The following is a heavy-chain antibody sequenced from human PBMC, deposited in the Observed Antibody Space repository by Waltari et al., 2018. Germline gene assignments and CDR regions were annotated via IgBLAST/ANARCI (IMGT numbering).Heavy chain of an antibody. V-gene: IGHV3-48*03. D-gene: IGHD5-12*01. CDR1: GFTFGSYE. J-gene: IGHJ4*02. Sequence: EVQLVESGGGLVQPGGSLRLPCAASGFTFGSYEVNWLRQAPGKGLEWVSYISSSGSTIYYADSVKGRFTISRDNAKNSLYLQMNSLRAEDTAVYYCARIMDIVASYFDYWGQGTLVTVSS. CDR2: ISSSGSTI. CDR3: ARIMDIVASYFDY.